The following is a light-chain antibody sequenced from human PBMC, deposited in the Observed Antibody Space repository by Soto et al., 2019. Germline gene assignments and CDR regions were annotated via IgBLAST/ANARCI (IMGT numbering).Light chain of an antibody. CDR2: EVR. CDR3: SSYTSSDTLV. CDR1: SSDVGGYNH. Sequence: QSVLTQPASVSGSPGQSITISCTGTSSDVGGYNHVSWYQQHPGKAPKLIIYEVRNRPSGVSNRLSGSKSGNTASLTISGLQADDEADYYCSSYTSSDTLVFGGGTKLTVL. J-gene: IGLJ3*02. V-gene: IGLV2-14*01.